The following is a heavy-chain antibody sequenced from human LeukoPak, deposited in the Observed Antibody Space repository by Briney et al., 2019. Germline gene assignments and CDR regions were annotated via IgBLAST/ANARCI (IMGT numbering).Heavy chain of an antibody. V-gene: IGHV3-23*01. CDR3: AKATGTGAFDI. CDR1: RFTLRSYA. CDR2: ISGSGGTT. J-gene: IGHJ3*02. Sequence: GGSLRLSCAASRFTLRSYAMSWVRQAPGKGLEWVSGISGSGGTTYYVDSVKGRFTISRDNSKSTLFLQMDSLRADDTAVYYCAKATGTGAFDIWGQGTMVTVSS. D-gene: IGHD1-7*01.